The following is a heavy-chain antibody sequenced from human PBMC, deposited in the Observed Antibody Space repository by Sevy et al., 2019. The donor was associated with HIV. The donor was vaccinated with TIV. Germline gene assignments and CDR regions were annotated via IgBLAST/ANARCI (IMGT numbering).Heavy chain of an antibody. CDR2: ISSSSSTI. D-gene: IGHD3-22*01. CDR3: ARDRKYYYDSSGYYGSGNYYFDY. CDR1: GFTFSSYS. V-gene: IGHV3-48*02. Sequence: GGSLRLSCAASGFTFSSYSMNWVRQAPGKGLEWVSYISSSSSTIYYADSVKGRFTISRDNAKNLLYLQMNSLRDEDTAVYYCARDRKYYYDSSGYYGSGNYYFDYWGQGTLVTVSS. J-gene: IGHJ4*02.